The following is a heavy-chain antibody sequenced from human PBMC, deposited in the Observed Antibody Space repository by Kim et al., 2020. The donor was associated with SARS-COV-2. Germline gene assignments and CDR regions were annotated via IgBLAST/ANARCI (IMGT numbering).Heavy chain of an antibody. D-gene: IGHD5-12*01. CDR1: GYSFTSYW. CDR2: IDPSDSYT. Sequence: GESLKISCKGSGYSFTSYWISWVRQMPGKGLEWMGRIDPSDSYTNYSPSFQGHVTISADKSISTAYLQWSSLKASDTAMYYCARPVGKGDFYSGYDEYYFDYWGQGTLVTVSS. CDR3: ARPVGKGDFYSGYDEYYFDY. J-gene: IGHJ4*02. V-gene: IGHV5-10-1*01.